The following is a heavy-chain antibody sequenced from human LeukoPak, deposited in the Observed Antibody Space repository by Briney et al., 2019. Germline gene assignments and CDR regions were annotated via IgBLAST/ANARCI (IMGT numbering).Heavy chain of an antibody. Sequence: KPGGSLRLSCAASGFTFSSYSMNWVRQAPGKGLEWVSSISSSSSYIYYADSVKGRFTISRDNAKNSLYLQMNSLRAEDTAVYYCARDDSGYYLRGGNYFDYWGQGTLVTVSS. CDR2: ISSSSSYI. V-gene: IGHV3-21*01. D-gene: IGHD3-22*01. J-gene: IGHJ4*02. CDR1: GFTFSSYS. CDR3: ARDDSGYYLRGGNYFDY.